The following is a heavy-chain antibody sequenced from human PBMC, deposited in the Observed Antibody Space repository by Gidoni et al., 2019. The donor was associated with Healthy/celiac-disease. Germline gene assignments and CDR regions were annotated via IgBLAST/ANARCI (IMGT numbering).Heavy chain of an antibody. Sequence: EVQLLESGGGLVQPGGSLRLSCAASGFTFSSYSMSWVRQAPGKGLEWVSAISGSGGSTYYADSVKGRFTISRDNSKNTLYLQMNSLRAEDTAVYYCAKGYTRYYGDYGVNYYYYGMDVWGQGTTVTVSS. CDR3: AKGYTRYYGDYGVNYYYYGMDV. J-gene: IGHJ6*02. CDR1: GFTFSSYS. V-gene: IGHV3-23*01. CDR2: ISGSGGST. D-gene: IGHD4-17*01.